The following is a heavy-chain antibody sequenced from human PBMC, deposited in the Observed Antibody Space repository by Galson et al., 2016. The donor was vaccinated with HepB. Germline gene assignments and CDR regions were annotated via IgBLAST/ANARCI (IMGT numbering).Heavy chain of an antibody. V-gene: IGHV3-30*04. CDR1: GFAFSTYT. CDR3: ARDRIRRGFFDY. Sequence: SLRLSCAASGFAFSTYTMHWVRQAPGKGLEWVALLSYDGNNKNYADSVKGRFTISRDNSKKTLILQMNSLRAEDTAVYYCARDRIRRGFFDYWGQGTVVTVSS. CDR2: LSYDGNNK. D-gene: IGHD2-15*01. J-gene: IGHJ4*02.